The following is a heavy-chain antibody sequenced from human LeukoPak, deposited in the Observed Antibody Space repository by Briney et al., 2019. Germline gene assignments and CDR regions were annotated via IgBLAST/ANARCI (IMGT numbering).Heavy chain of an antibody. V-gene: IGHV4-61*08. D-gene: IGHD5-24*01. CDR1: GGSISSGDYY. Sequence: PSETLSLTCTVSGGSISSGDYYWSWIRQPPGKGLEWIGYIYYSGSTYYNPSLKSRVTISVDTSKNQFSLKLSSVTAADTAVYYCARVCRDGYIQEGYFDYWGQGTLVTVSS. CDR2: IYYSGST. CDR3: ARVCRDGYIQEGYFDY. J-gene: IGHJ4*02.